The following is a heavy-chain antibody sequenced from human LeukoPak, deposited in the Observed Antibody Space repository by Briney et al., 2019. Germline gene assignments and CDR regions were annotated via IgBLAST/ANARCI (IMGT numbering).Heavy chain of an antibody. J-gene: IGHJ4*02. CDR3: ALYYYGSGSSQFDY. V-gene: IGHV4-59*12. CDR1: GGSISSYY. Sequence: SETLSLTCTVSGGSISSYYWSWIRQPPGKGLEWIGYIYYSGSTNYNPSLKSRVTISVDTSKNQFSLKLSSVTAADTAVYYCALYYYGSGSSQFDYWGQGTLVTVSS. CDR2: IYYSGST. D-gene: IGHD3-10*01.